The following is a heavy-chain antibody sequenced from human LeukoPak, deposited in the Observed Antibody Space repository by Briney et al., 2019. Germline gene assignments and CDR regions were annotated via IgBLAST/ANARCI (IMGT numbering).Heavy chain of an antibody. D-gene: IGHD3-3*01. CDR2: INHSGST. J-gene: IGHJ6*02. V-gene: IGHV4-34*01. Sequence: SETLSLTCAVYGGSFSGYYWSWIRQPPGKGLEWIGEINHSGSTNYNPSLKSRVTISVDTSKNQFSLKLSSVTAADTAVYYCARVLRFLEWFPDNYYYYGMDVWGQGTTVTVSS. CDR3: ARVLRFLEWFPDNYYYYGMDV. CDR1: GGSFSGYY.